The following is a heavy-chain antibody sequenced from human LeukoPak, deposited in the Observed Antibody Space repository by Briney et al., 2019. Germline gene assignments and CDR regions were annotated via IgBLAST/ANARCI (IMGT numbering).Heavy chain of an antibody. V-gene: IGHV3-64*01. CDR3: ARSGGYYYYGMDV. J-gene: IGHJ6*02. CDR1: GFTFSSYA. D-gene: IGHD4-23*01. CDR2: ISSNGGST. Sequence: GGSLRLSCAASGFTFSSYAMHWARQAPGKGLEYVSAISSNGGSTYYANSVKGRFTISRDNSKNTLYLQMGSLRAEDMAVYYCARSGGYYYYGMDVWGQGTTVTVSS.